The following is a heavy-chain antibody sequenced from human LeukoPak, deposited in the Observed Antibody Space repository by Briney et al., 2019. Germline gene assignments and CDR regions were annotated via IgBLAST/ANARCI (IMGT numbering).Heavy chain of an antibody. V-gene: IGHV3-21*01. D-gene: IGHD3-3*01. CDR2: ISSSSSYI. J-gene: IGHJ4*02. CDR3: ASGSWSGSPAFL. CDR1: GFTFSSYS. Sequence: GGSLRLSCAASGFTFSSYSMNWVRQAPGKGLEWVSSISSSSSYIYYADSVKGRFTISRDNAKNSLYLQMNSLRAEDTAVYYCASGSWSGSPAFLWGQGTLVTVSS.